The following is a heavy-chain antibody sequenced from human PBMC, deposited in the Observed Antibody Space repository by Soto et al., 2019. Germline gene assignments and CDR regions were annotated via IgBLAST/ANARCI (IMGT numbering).Heavy chain of an antibody. D-gene: IGHD1-26*01. J-gene: IGHJ6*02. CDR1: GFSFIDYG. CDR2: IWHDGSNT. Sequence: PGGSLRISCAGSGFSFIDYGIHWVRQAPGKGLEWVTIIWHDGSNTYYADSVKGRFTVSRDNSKNTLYLQMNSLRAEDTAVYYCARDGHSDFYNMDVWGQGTTVTVSS. CDR3: ARDGHSDFYNMDV. V-gene: IGHV3-33*01.